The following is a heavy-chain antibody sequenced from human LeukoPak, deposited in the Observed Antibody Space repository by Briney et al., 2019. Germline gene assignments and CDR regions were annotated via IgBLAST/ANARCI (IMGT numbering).Heavy chain of an antibody. D-gene: IGHD6-13*01. V-gene: IGHV1-2*02. CDR1: GYTFTGCY. CDR3: ARVRSSSWYEAYYFDY. CDR2: INPNSGGT. Sequence: ASVKVSCEASGYTFTGCYMHWVRQAPGQGLEWMGWINPNSGGTNYAQKFQGRVTMTRDTSISTAYMELSRLRSDDSAVYYCARVRSSSWYEAYYFDYWGQGTLVTVSS. J-gene: IGHJ4*02.